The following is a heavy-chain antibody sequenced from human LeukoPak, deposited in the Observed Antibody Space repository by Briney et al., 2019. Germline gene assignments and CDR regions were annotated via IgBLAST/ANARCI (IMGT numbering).Heavy chain of an antibody. J-gene: IGHJ4*02. Sequence: HPGGSLRLSCSASGFTFSSYTIHWVRQAPGKGLEFVSAITSNGGSAYYADSVKGRFTISRDNSKNTVYLQMSSLRAEDTAVYDCVIVRGYFDSSGSDYWGQGTLVTVSS. D-gene: IGHD3-9*01. CDR3: VIVRGYFDSSGSDY. V-gene: IGHV3-64D*06. CDR2: ITSNGGSA. CDR1: GFTFSSYT.